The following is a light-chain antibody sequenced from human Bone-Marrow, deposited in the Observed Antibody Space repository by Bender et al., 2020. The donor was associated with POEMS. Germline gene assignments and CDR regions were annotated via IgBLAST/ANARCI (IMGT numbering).Light chain of an antibody. CDR3: QAWDSRTLYV. CDR1: KLGDKY. V-gene: IGLV3-1*01. CDR2: QDT. Sequence: SYELTQPPSVSVSPGQTASITCSGDKLGDKYACWYQQKPGQSPVLIIYQDTKRPSGIPERFSGSNSGNIATLTISGTQAMDEADYYCQAWDSRTLYVFGSGTKVSVL. J-gene: IGLJ1*01.